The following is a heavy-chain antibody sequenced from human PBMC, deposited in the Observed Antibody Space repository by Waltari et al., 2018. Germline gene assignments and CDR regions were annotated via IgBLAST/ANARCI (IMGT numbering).Heavy chain of an antibody. J-gene: IGHJ4*02. V-gene: IGHV4-59*11. Sequence: QVQLQESGPGLVKPSETLSLTCTVSGGSISSHYWSWIRQPPGKGLEWIGYIYYRGSTNYNPSLKSRVTISVDTSKNQFSLKLSSVTTADTAVYYCARVRYTVTTANYYFDYWGQGTLVTVSS. CDR2: IYYRGST. CDR3: ARVRYTVTTANYYFDY. D-gene: IGHD4-17*01. CDR1: GGSISSHY.